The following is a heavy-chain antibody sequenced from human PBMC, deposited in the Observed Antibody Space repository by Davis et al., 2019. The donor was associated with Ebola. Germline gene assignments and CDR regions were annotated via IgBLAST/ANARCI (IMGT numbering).Heavy chain of an antibody. D-gene: IGHD3-3*01. Sequence: SETLSLTCAVYGCSFSGYYWSWIRQPPGKGLEWIGEINHSGSTNYHPALKSRVTISVDTSKNQFSLKLSSVTAAETAVYYCARLRVFGVVNYYYYGMDVWGQGTTVTVSS. J-gene: IGHJ6*02. V-gene: IGHV4-34*01. CDR1: GCSFSGYY. CDR3: ARLRVFGVVNYYYYGMDV. CDR2: INHSGST.